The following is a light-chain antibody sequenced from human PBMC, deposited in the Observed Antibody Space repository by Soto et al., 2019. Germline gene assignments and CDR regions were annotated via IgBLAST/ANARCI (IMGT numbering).Light chain of an antibody. CDR3: ISYTSSSTHV. CDR2: DVS. CDR1: NSDVGTYNF. Sequence: QSALTQPASVSGSPGQSITISCTGTNSDVGTYNFVSWYQQHTGKLPKLMIFDVSRRPSGVSDRFSGSKSGNTASLTISGLQAEDEGDYYCISYTSSSTHVFGSGTKLTVL. J-gene: IGLJ1*01. V-gene: IGLV2-14*03.